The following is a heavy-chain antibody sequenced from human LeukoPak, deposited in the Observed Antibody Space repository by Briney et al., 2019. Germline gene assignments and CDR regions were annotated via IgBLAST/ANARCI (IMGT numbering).Heavy chain of an antibody. CDR3: TVATETTFDY. CDR2: ISDDTYTK. Sequence: GGSLRLSCAASGFTFSHLAMYWVRQAPGKGLECVSLISDDTYTKYYADSVKGRFIISRDNSKSMLYLQMNGLGTDDSALYYCTVATETTFDYWGQGSLVTVSS. CDR1: GFTFSHLA. V-gene: IGHV3-30*04. J-gene: IGHJ4*02. D-gene: IGHD4-17*01.